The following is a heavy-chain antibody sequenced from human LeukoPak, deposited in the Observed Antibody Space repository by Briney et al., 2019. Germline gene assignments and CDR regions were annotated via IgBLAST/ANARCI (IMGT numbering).Heavy chain of an antibody. V-gene: IGHV3-74*01. D-gene: IGHD3-22*01. CDR1: GFTFSSYW. J-gene: IGHJ4*02. CDR3: ARATIDYYDSSVNDY. CDR2: INSDGSST. Sequence: GGSLRLSCAASGFTFSSYWMHWVRQAPGKGLVWVSRINSDGSSTSYADSVKGRFTIPRDNAKNTLYLQMNSLRAEDTAVYYCARATIDYYDSSVNDYWGQGTLVTVSS.